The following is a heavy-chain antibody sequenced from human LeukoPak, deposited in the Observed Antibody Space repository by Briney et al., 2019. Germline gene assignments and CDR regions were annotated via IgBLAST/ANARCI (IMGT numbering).Heavy chain of an antibody. CDR1: GFTFSSYA. CDR3: ATSTSSGYDAFDI. J-gene: IGHJ3*02. D-gene: IGHD5-12*01. V-gene: IGHV3-23*01. CDR2: ISANGGNT. Sequence: PGGPLRLSCAASGFTFSSYAMSWVRQAPGKGLEWVSAISANGGNTYYADSVKGRFTISRDNSKNTLYLQMNSLRAEDTAVYYCATSTSSGYDAFDIWGQGTMDTVSS.